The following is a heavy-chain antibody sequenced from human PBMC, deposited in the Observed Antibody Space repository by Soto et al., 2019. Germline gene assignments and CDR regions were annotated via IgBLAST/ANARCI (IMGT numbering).Heavy chain of an antibody. CDR1: GYTFTDYY. J-gene: IGHJ4*02. CDR3: ARTGRSGCFDY. D-gene: IGHD3-9*01. CDR2: MNPKSGGT. V-gene: IGHV1-2*02. Sequence: VPCKAFGYTFTDYYIPWVRLAPGQGLEWMGWMNPKSGGTSHAQKFQGRVTVTRDTSTSTVYMELSRLTSDDRAVYFCARTGRSGCFDYWGQGTLVTVSS.